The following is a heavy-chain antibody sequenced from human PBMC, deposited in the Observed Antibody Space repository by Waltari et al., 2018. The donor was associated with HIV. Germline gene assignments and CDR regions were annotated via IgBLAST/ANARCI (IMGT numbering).Heavy chain of an antibody. V-gene: IGHV3-30*03. CDR2: ISYDGSNK. CDR1: GFPFRSSG. J-gene: IGHJ4*02. D-gene: IGHD6-19*01. Sequence: QVQLVESGGGVVQPGRCLSLSCAASGFPFRSSGMHWVRTAPGKGLGWVAVISYDGSNKYYADSVKGRFTISRDNSKNTVYLQMNSLRTEDTAVYYCVREGQWLVGSFDYWGQGTLVTVSS. CDR3: VREGQWLVGSFDY.